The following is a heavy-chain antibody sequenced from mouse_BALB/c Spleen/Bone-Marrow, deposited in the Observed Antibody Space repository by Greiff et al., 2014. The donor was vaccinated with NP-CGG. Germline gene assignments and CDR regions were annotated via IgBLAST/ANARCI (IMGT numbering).Heavy chain of an antibody. D-gene: IGHD2-4*01. Sequence: LVESGPELVKPGASVRISCKASGYTFTSYYVHWVRQRPGQGLEWIGWIYPGDFNTKYNEKFKGKATLTADKSSSTASMQVSSLTSEDSAVYFCARKSQRAYDSMIYWGQGTSVTVSS. J-gene: IGHJ4*01. CDR2: IYPGDFNT. CDR1: GYTFTSYY. V-gene: IGHV1S56*01. CDR3: ARKSQRAYDSMIY.